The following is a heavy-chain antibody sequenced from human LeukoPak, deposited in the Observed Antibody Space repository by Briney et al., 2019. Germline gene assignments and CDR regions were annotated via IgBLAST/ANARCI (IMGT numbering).Heavy chain of an antibody. D-gene: IGHD3-10*01. J-gene: IGHJ4*02. V-gene: IGHV3-11*04. Sequence: GGSLRLSCAASGFIFSDYYMTWIRQAPGKGLEWISHIGSSGSTIYYADSMKGRFTISRDNTTKSLYLQMNSLRAEDTAVYYCARALWLGEGFFDYWGQGTPVTVSS. CDR3: ARALWLGEGFFDY. CDR1: GFIFSDYY. CDR2: IGSSGSTI.